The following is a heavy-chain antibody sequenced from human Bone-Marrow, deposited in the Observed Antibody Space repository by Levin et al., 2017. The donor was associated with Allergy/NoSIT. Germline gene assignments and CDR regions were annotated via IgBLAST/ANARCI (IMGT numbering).Heavy chain of an antibody. V-gene: IGHV1-18*01. CDR3: TRDLYYYGSGTSPDAFDL. CDR2: ISTYNDNT. J-gene: IGHJ3*01. Sequence: GASVKVSCKTSGYSFKRYGISWVRQAPGQGLEWMGWISTYNDNTRYAQRVEGRVTMTTDTSTSTAYMELRSLTSADTAVYFCTRDLYYYGSGTSPDAFDLCVQGTMVTVSS. CDR1: GYSFKRYG. D-gene: IGHD3-10*01.